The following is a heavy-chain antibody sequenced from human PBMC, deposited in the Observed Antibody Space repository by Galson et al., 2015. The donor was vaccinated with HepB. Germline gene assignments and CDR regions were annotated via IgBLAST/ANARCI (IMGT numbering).Heavy chain of an antibody. Sequence: QSGAEVKKPGESLKISCKGSGYNFATYWIGWVRQMLGKGLEWMGMIYPGDSDTTYSPSFQGQVSISADNSISTAYLQWSSLKASDNTAIYYCARHLSMVRGVMRGMDVWGQGTTVTVSS. CDR2: IYPGDSDT. D-gene: IGHD3-10*01. V-gene: IGHV5-51*01. CDR1: GYNFATYW. CDR3: ARHLSMVRGVMRGMDV. J-gene: IGHJ6*02.